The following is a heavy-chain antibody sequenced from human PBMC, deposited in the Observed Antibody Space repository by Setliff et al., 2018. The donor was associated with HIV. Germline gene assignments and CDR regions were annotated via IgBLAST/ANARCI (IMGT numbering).Heavy chain of an antibody. CDR3: AREHCSGGSCNGFDI. J-gene: IGHJ3*02. CDR2: IYISGTT. Sequence: SETLSLTCTVSGGSISTSFWNWIRQPPGKGLEWIAYIYISGTTNYNPSLKSRVTISLDTSRNQFSLKLGSVTAADTAMYYCAREHCSGGSCNGFDIWGQGTMVTVSS. D-gene: IGHD2-15*01. CDR1: GGSISTSF. V-gene: IGHV4-4*09.